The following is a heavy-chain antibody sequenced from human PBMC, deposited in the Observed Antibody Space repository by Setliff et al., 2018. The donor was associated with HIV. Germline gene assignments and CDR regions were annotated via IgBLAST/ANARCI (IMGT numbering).Heavy chain of an antibody. Sequence: SETLSLTCAVSGDSISSSNWWNWVRQPPGKGLEWIGEIYHSGSTNYNPSLKSRVTISVDKSKNQFSLKLTSVTAADTAVYYCASAVGSSSWLRAPDYWGQGTLVTVSS. CDR3: ASAVGSSSWLRAPDY. J-gene: IGHJ4*02. D-gene: IGHD6-13*01. CDR1: GDSISSSNW. CDR2: IYHSGST. V-gene: IGHV4-4*02.